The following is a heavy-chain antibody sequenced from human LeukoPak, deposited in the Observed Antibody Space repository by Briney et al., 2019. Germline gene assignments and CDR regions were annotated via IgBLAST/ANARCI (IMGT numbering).Heavy chain of an antibody. CDR3: ARDQGEGIPAWFDP. Sequence: KPSETLSLTCTVSGGSISSYYWSWIRQPPGKGLEWIGYNYYSGSTNYNPSLKSRVTISVDTSKNQFSLKLSSVTAADTAVYYCARDQGEGIPAWFDPWGQGTLVTVSS. CDR1: GGSISSYY. D-gene: IGHD6-13*01. CDR2: NYYSGST. J-gene: IGHJ5*02. V-gene: IGHV4-59*01.